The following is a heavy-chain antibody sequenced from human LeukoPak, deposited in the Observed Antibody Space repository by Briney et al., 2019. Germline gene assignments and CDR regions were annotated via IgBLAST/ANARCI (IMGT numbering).Heavy chain of an antibody. Sequence: GGSLRLSCAASGFTVSSNYMSWVRQAPGKGLEWVSIIYSGGSTYYADSVKGRFTISRANSENTLYLQMNSLRAEDTAVYYCARGRPYSYGSGQFDYWGQGTLVTVSS. CDR3: ARGRPYSYGSGQFDY. CDR2: IYSGGST. D-gene: IGHD3-10*01. CDR1: GFTVSSNY. J-gene: IGHJ4*02. V-gene: IGHV3-53*01.